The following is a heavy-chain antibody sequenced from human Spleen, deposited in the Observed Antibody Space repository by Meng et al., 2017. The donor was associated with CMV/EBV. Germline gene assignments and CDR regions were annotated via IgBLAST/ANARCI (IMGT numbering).Heavy chain of an antibody. J-gene: IGHJ5*02. Sequence: ASVKVSCKASGYTFASHGISWVRLAPGLGLEWMGWISAHHGNTKHAQKFRDRITMTTETSTGTAHMELRSLRYGDTAVYYCARDAATYYDILTAYPELYNWFDPWGQGTLVTVSS. D-gene: IGHD3-9*01. V-gene: IGHV1-18*01. CDR1: GYTFASHG. CDR2: ISAHHGNT. CDR3: ARDAATYYDILTAYPELYNWFDP.